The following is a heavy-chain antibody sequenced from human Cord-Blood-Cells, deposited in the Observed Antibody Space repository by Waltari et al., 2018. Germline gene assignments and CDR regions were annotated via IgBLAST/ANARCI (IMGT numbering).Heavy chain of an antibody. D-gene: IGHD2-21*02. J-gene: IGHJ5*02. V-gene: IGHV1-69*04. CDR3: AGDIGVCGGDCYSYWFDP. CDR2: IIPILGIA. CDR1: GGTFSSYA. Sequence: QVQLVQSGAEVKKPGSSVKVSCKASGGTFSSYAISWVRQAPGQGLEWMGGIIPILGIANYAQKFQGRVRITADESTGTAYMELSSLRSEDTAVYYCAGDIGVCGGDCYSYWFDPWGQGTLVTVSS.